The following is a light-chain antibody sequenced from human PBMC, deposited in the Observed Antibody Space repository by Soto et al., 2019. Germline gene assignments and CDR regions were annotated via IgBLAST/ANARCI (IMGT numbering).Light chain of an antibody. CDR2: GAS. Sequence: EIVLTQSPGTLSLSPGERATLSCRASQSVSSSYLAWYQQKPGQAPRLLIYGASSRATGIPDTFSGSGSGTDFTLTISRLEPEDFAVYYCQQYGRSPLTCGGGTKVEIK. CDR3: QQYGRSPLT. V-gene: IGKV3-20*01. CDR1: QSVSSSY. J-gene: IGKJ4*01.